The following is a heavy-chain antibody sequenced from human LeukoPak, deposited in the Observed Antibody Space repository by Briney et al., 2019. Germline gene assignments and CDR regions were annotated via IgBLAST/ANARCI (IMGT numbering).Heavy chain of an antibody. D-gene: IGHD3-10*01. V-gene: IGHV1-2*04. CDR1: GYTFTGYY. J-gene: IGHJ4*02. CDR2: INPNSGGT. Sequence: GASVKVSCKASGYTFTGYYMHWVRQAPGQGLEWMGWINPNSGGTNYAQKFQGWVTMTRDTSISTAYMELSRLRSDDTAVYYCARSGESGPLLWLVLDYWGQGTLVTVSS. CDR3: ARSGESGPLLWLVLDY.